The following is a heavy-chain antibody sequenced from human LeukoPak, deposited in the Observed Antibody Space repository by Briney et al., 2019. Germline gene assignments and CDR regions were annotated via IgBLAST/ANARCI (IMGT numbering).Heavy chain of an antibody. V-gene: IGHV4-39*07. CDR2: IYYSGST. D-gene: IGHD4-17*01. Sequence: PSETLSLTCTVSGGSISSSSYYWGWIRQPPGKGLEWIGSIYYSGSTYYNPSLKSRVTISVDTSKNQFSLKLSSVTAADTAVYYCARDSVSSRHGGFDPWGQGTLVTVSS. J-gene: IGHJ5*02. CDR1: GGSISSSSYY. CDR3: ARDSVSSRHGGFDP.